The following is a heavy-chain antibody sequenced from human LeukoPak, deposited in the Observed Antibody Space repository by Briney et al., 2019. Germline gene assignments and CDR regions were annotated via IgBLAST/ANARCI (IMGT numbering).Heavy chain of an antibody. CDR2: ISYDGSNK. CDR1: GFTFSSYG. CDR3: AKDPEYCSSTSCSTTYYYGMDV. V-gene: IGHV3-30*18. Sequence: GGSLRLSCAASGFTFSSYGMHWVRQAPGKGLEWVAVISYDGSNKYYADSVKGRFTISRDNSKNTLYLQMNSLRAEDTAVYYCAKDPEYCSSTSCSTTYYYGMDVWGQGPTVTVSS. J-gene: IGHJ6*02. D-gene: IGHD2-2*02.